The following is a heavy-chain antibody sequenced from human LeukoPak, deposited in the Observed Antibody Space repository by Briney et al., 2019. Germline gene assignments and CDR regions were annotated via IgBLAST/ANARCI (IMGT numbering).Heavy chain of an antibody. V-gene: IGHV3-53*01. Sequence: GGSLRLSCAASGVTVSSNYMSWVRQAPGKGLEWVSAIYSVGSTYYADAVKGRFTISRDNSKNSLYLQMNSLRAEDTAVYYCGGSSSDYYYYGMDVWGQGTTVTVSS. J-gene: IGHJ6*02. CDR1: GVTVSSNY. CDR2: IYSVGST. D-gene: IGHD6-6*01. CDR3: GGSSSDYYYYGMDV.